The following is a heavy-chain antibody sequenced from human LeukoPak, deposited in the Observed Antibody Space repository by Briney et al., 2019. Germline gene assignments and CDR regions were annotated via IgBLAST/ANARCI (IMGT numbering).Heavy chain of an antibody. J-gene: IGHJ6*03. V-gene: IGHV1-18*01. CDR2: ISAYNGNT. CDR3: ARRSGYCSSTSCYADYYYYYMDV. D-gene: IGHD2-2*01. CDR1: GYTFTSYG. Sequence: GASVKVSCKASGYTFTSYGISWVRQAPGQGLEWMGWISAYNGNTNYAQKLQGRVTMTTDTSTSTAYMELRSLRSDDTAVYYCARRSGYCSSTSCYADYYYYYMDVWGKGTTVTVSS.